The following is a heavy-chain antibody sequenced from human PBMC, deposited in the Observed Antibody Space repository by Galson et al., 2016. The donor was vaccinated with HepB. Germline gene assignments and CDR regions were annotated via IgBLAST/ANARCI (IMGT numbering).Heavy chain of an antibody. Sequence: WIRQTPGKGLEWVANIRRDGSARYYVDSVKGRFTISRDNAKNSLYLQMDSLRAEDTAVYYCARDVSPGYSGTYYDAFDVWGQGTMVTVSS. CDR2: IRRDGSAR. V-gene: IGHV3-7*01. CDR3: ARDVSPGYSGTYYDAFDV. D-gene: IGHD1-26*01. J-gene: IGHJ3*01.